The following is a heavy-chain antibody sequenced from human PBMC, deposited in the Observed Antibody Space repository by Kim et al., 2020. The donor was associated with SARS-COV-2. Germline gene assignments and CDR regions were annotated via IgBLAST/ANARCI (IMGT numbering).Heavy chain of an antibody. D-gene: IGHD3-3*01. V-gene: IGHV4-31*02. J-gene: IGHJ3*02. CDR3: ARVARITIFGVVNSAFDI. Sequence: LTSRVTISLETSKNQFSLKLSSGTAADTAVYYCARVARITIFGVVNSAFDIWGQGTMVTVSS.